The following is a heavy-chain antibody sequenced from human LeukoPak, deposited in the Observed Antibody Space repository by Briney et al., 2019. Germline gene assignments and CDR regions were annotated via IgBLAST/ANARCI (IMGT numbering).Heavy chain of an antibody. Sequence: GGSLRLSCAASGFTFSSYSMNWVRQAPGKGLEWVSSISSSSSYIYYADSVKGRFTISRDNSKNTLYLQMNSLRAEDTAVYYCAKDGSIVVVVAARFDYWGQGTLVTVSS. CDR3: AKDGSIVVVVAARFDY. V-gene: IGHV3-21*04. CDR1: GFTFSSYS. J-gene: IGHJ4*02. CDR2: ISSSSSYI. D-gene: IGHD2-15*01.